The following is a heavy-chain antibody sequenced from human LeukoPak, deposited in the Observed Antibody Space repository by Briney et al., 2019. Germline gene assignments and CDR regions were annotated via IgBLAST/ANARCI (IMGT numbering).Heavy chain of an antibody. J-gene: IGHJ4*02. CDR1: GFTFSSYE. Sequence: GGSLRLSCAASGFTFSSYEMNWVRQAPGKGLEWVSYISSSGSTIYYADSVKGRFTISRDNAKNSLYLQMNSLRAEDTAVYYCARKGSSSWAFDYWGQGTLVTVSS. V-gene: IGHV3-48*03. CDR2: ISSSGSTI. CDR3: ARKGSSSWAFDY. D-gene: IGHD6-13*01.